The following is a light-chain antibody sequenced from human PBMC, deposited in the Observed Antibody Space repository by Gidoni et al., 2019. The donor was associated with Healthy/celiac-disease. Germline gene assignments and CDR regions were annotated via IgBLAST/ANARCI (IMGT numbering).Light chain of an antibody. CDR2: WAS. CDR1: QSVLYSSNNKNY. CDR3: QQYYSTSYT. V-gene: IGKV4-1*01. J-gene: IGKJ2*01. Sequence: DIVMTQSPDSLAVSLGERATINCTSSQSVLYSSNNKNYLAWYQQKPGQPPKLLIYWASTRESGVPDRFSGSGSGTDFTLTISSLQAEDVAVYYCQQYYSTSYTFXQXTKLXIK.